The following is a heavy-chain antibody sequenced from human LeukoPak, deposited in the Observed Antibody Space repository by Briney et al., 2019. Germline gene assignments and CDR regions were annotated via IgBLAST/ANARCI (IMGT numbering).Heavy chain of an antibody. J-gene: IGHJ3*02. CDR1: GGSISSGGYY. Sequence: SQTLSLTCTVSGGSISSGGYYWSWIRQHPGKGLEWIGSIYHSGSTYYNPSLKSRVTISVDTSKNQFSLKLSSVTAADTAVYYCARNYYDSSGYYVNDAFDIWGQGTMVTVSS. CDR2: IYHSGST. V-gene: IGHV4-39*07. CDR3: ARNYYDSSGYYVNDAFDI. D-gene: IGHD3-22*01.